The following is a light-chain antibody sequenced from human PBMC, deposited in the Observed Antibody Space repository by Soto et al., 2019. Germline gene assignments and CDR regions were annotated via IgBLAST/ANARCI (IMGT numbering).Light chain of an antibody. CDR2: DAS. CDR3: QQYNKWPPLT. J-gene: IGKJ4*01. V-gene: IGKV3-15*01. CDR1: QSVSSD. Sequence: EIVMTQSPATLSVSPGERATLSCRASQSVSSDLAWYQQKPGQAPRLRIYDASTRATGIRVRFSGSGSGTEFTLTISSLQSEDFALYYCQQYNKWPPLTFGGGTKVEI.